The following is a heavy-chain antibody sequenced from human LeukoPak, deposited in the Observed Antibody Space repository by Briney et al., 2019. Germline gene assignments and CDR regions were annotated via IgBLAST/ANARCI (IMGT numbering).Heavy chain of an antibody. CDR3: ARRLTGSDAFDI. V-gene: IGHV1-69*05. J-gene: IGHJ3*02. Sequence: ASVKVSCKASGGTFSSYAISWVRQAPGQGLEWMGRIIPIFGTANYAQKFQGRVTITTDESTSTAYMELSSLRSEDTAVYSCARRLTGSDAFDIWGQGTMVTVSS. CDR1: GGTFSSYA. CDR2: IIPIFGTA. D-gene: IGHD7-27*01.